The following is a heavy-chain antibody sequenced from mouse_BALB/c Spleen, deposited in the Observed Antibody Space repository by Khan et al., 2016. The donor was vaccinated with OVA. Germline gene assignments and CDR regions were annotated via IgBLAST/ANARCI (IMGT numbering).Heavy chain of an antibody. CDR2: FNHNTDNT. Sequence: VRLQQSGPDLVKTGASVKISCKASGYSFTAYYMNWVKLSHGKSLECIGRFNHNTDNTNYNQKFKGKALLTVDTSYSTVYMEFRSLTSEDSAVYFCARGYDFFAYWGQGTLVTVSA. D-gene: IGHD2-14*01. CDR1: GYSFTAYY. J-gene: IGHJ3*01. CDR3: ARGYDFFAY. V-gene: IGHV1-26*01.